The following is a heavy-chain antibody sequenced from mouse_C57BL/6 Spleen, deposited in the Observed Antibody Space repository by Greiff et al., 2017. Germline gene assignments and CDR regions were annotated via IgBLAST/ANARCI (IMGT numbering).Heavy chain of an antibody. CDR2: ISYDGSN. V-gene: IGHV3-6*01. CDR3: ARDYGSSYGYFDV. Sequence: EVKLMESGPGLVKPSQSLSLTCSVTGYSITSGYYWNWIRQFPGNKLEWMGYISYDGSNNYNPSLKNPISITRDTSKNQFFLKLNSVTTEDTATYYCARDYGSSYGYFDVWGTGTTVTVSS. D-gene: IGHD1-1*01. CDR1: GYSITSGYY. J-gene: IGHJ1*03.